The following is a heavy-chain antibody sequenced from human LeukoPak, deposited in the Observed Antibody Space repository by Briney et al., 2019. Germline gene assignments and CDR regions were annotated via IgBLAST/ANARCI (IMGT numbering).Heavy chain of an antibody. CDR2: ISGSGGST. V-gene: IGHV3-23*01. CDR3: ARDSGGYFDRNHFGY. D-gene: IGHD3-9*01. CDR1: GFTFSSYG. J-gene: IGHJ4*02. Sequence: GGSLRLSCAASGFTFSSYGMSWVRQAPGKGLEWVSAISGSGGSTYYADSVKGRFTISRDNSKSTLYLQMNSLRAEDTAVYYCARDSGGYFDRNHFGYWGQGTLVTVSS.